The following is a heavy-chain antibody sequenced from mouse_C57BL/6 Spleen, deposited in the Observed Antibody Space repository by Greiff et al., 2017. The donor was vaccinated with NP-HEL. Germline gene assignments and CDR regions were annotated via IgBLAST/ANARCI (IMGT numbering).Heavy chain of an antibody. CDR3: ARSHYGSSYRFAY. J-gene: IGHJ3*01. V-gene: IGHV1-78*01. D-gene: IGHD1-1*01. Sequence: VMLVESDAELVKPGASVKISCKVSGYTFTDHPIHWMKQRPEQGLEWIGYIYPRDGSTKYNEKFKGKATLTADKSSSTAYMQLNSLTSEDSAVYFCARSHYGSSYRFAYWGQGTLVTVSA. CDR1: GYTFTDHP. CDR2: IYPRDGST.